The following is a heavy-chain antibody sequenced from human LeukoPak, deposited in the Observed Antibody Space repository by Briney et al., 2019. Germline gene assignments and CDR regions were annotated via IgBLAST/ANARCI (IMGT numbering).Heavy chain of an antibody. J-gene: IGHJ3*02. CDR2: IRSKAYGETT. Sequence: GSLRLSCTASGFTFGDYAMSWFRQAPGKGLEWVGFIRSKAYGETTEYAASVKGRFTISRDDSKSIAYLQMNSLKTEDTAVYYCTRNSAASDSLNWGAFDIWGQGTMVTVSS. V-gene: IGHV3-49*03. D-gene: IGHD7-27*01. CDR3: TRNSAASDSLNWGAFDI. CDR1: GFTFGDYA.